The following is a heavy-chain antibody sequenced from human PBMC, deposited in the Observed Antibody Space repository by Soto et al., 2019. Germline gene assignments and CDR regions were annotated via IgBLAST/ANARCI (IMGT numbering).Heavy chain of an antibody. CDR1: CGTIISIGYY. D-gene: IGHD3-10*01. V-gene: IGHV4-39*01. CDR2: IYYSGST. CDR3: ARGSTYDYGWGSYYPLDY. Sequence: FETLCHTRPVACGTIISIGYYRGMKNKPPGKGLEWIGTIYYSGSTYYNPSLKSRVTLSVDTSKNQFSLKLSSVTAADTAVYYCARGSTYDYGWGSYYPLDYRGNGTPVTGSS. J-gene: IGHJ4*01.